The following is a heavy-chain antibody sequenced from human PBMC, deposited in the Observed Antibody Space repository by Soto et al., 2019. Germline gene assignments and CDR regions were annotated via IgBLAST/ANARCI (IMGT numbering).Heavy chain of an antibody. CDR3: AKDRRWLQFGYYFDY. CDR1: GFTFSSYG. CDR2: ISYDGSNK. J-gene: IGHJ4*02. V-gene: IGHV3-30*18. D-gene: IGHD5-12*01. Sequence: VQLVESGGGVVQPGRSLRLSCAASGFTFSSYGMHWVRQAPGKGLEWVAVISYDGSNKYYADSVKGRFTISRDNSKNTLYLQMNSLRAEDTAVYYCAKDRRWLQFGYYFDYWGQGTLVTVSS.